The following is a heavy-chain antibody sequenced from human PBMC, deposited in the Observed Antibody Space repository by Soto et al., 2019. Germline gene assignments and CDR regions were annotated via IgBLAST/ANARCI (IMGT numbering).Heavy chain of an antibody. D-gene: IGHD3-3*01. V-gene: IGHV1-2*02. CDR3: ARATYYDFWSGYYPYYYGMDV. CDR1: GYTFTGYY. J-gene: IGHJ6*02. Sequence: ASVKVSCKASGYTFTGYYMHWVRQAPGQGLEWMGWINPNSGGTNYAQKFQGRVTMTRDTSISTAYMELSRLRSDDTAVYYCARATYYDFWSGYYPYYYGMDVWGQGTTVTVSS. CDR2: INPNSGGT.